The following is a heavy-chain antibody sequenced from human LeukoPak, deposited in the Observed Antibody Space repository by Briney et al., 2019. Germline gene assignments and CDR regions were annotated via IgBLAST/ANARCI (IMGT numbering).Heavy chain of an antibody. CDR1: GYTFTSYV. D-gene: IGHD2-2*01. V-gene: IGHV1-18*01. CDR3: ARDYYCSSTSCYYYGMDV. Sequence: ASVKVSCKASGYTFTSYVISWVRQAPGQGLEWMGWISAYNGNTNYAQKLQGRVTMTTDTSTSTAYMELRSLRSDDTAVYYCARDYYCSSTSCYYYGMDVWGQGTTVTVSS. CDR2: ISAYNGNT. J-gene: IGHJ6*02.